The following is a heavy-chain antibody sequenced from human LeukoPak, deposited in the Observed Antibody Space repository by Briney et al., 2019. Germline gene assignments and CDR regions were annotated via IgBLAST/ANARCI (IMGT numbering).Heavy chain of an antibody. CDR1: GFTFSSYG. Sequence: GGSLRLSCAASGFTFSSYGMHWVHQAPGKGLEWVALIWYDGSNKYYTDSVKGRLTISRDNSKNTLYLQMNSLRAEDTAIYYCAREGPRGNSQFDYWGQGTLVTVSS. CDR2: IWYDGSNK. V-gene: IGHV3-33*08. J-gene: IGHJ4*02. CDR3: AREGPRGNSQFDY. D-gene: IGHD2/OR15-2a*01.